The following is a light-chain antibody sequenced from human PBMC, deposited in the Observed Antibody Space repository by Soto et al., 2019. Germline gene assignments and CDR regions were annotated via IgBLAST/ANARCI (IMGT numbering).Light chain of an antibody. Sequence: EIVLTQSPTTLSLSPGERANLSCRASQSVSNNYLAWYQQKPGQAPRLLIYGASNRATGIPDRFSGSGSGTDFTLTICRLEPEDFAVYYCQQYGSSGTFGQGTKVDIK. CDR3: QQYGSSGT. CDR1: QSVSNNY. CDR2: GAS. J-gene: IGKJ1*01. V-gene: IGKV3-20*01.